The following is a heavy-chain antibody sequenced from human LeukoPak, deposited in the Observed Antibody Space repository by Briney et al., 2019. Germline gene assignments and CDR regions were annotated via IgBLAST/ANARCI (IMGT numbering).Heavy chain of an antibody. V-gene: IGHV1-69*13. J-gene: IGHJ4*02. Sequence: SVKVSCKASGGTFSSFAISWVRQAPGQGLEWKGGIIPIFGTANYAQKFQGRVTIVADESTSTAYMELSSLRSEDTAVYYCARSTRIVGATTSFDYWGQGTLVTVSS. CDR1: GGTFSSFA. CDR3: ARSTRIVGATTSFDY. CDR2: IIPIFGTA. D-gene: IGHD1-26*01.